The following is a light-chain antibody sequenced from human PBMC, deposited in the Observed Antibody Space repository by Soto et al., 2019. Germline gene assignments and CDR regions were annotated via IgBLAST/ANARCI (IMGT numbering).Light chain of an antibody. CDR2: GAS. V-gene: IGKV3D-15*01. CDR3: HHYNNWPRT. CDR1: QRVRTN. J-gene: IGKJ1*01. Sequence: PSTFSVVLGDGVGVCWRASQRVRTNLAWYQHRPGQAPRRLRYGASSRATGIPDRFSGSGSGTDFTLTISGLQSEDSAVYYCHHYNNWPRTFGRGTKVDI.